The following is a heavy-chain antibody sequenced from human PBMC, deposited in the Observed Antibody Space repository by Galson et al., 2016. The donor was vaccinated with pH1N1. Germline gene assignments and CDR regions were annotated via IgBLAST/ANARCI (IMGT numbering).Heavy chain of an antibody. J-gene: IGHJ3*02. V-gene: IGHV5-51*03. Sequence: QSGAEVKKPGESLKISCKGSGYSFTSYWIGWVRQMHGNGLEWMGNIYPGDSDTSYSPSFQGQVTISADKSLSTAYLQWSSLKASDTAMYYCASGGYCSGGSCYSAAFDIWGQGTMVTVSS. CDR2: IYPGDSDT. CDR1: GYSFTSYW. CDR3: ASGGYCSGGSCYSAAFDI. D-gene: IGHD2-15*01.